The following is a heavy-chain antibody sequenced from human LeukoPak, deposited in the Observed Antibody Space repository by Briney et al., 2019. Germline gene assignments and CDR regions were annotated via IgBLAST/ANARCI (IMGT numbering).Heavy chain of an antibody. J-gene: IGHJ5*02. CDR1: GFTFSNYW. Sequence: PGGSLRLSCAASGFTFSNYWMHWVRQAPGKGLVWVSCINGDESRTKYADSVKGRFTISRDNARNTLFLQMNSLRAADTAVYYCVRSVAVTFDPWGQGTLVTVSS. D-gene: IGHD6-19*01. V-gene: IGHV3-74*03. CDR2: INGDESRT. CDR3: VRSVAVTFDP.